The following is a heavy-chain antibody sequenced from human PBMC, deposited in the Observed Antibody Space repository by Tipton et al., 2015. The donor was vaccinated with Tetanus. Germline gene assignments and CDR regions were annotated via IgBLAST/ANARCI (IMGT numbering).Heavy chain of an antibody. V-gene: IGHV5-51*03. CDR2: IYPGDSDT. J-gene: IGHJ5*02. CDR1: GYSFTSYW. CDR3: ARSCGYIYGEGDWFDP. D-gene: IGHD5-18*01. Sequence: QLVQSGAEVKKPGESLKISCKGSGYSFTSYWIGWVRQMPGKGLEWMGIIYPGDSDTRYSPSFQGQVTISADKSINTAYLQWNSLKVSDTGMYYCARSCGYIYGEGDWFDPWGQGTLVTVSS.